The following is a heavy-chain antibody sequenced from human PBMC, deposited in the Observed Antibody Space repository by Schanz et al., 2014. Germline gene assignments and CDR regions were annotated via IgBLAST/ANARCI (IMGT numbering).Heavy chain of an antibody. CDR1: GDTFDNFG. CDR2: FMPFLGIT. V-gene: IGHV1-69*04. D-gene: IGHD1-7*01. CDR3: ARDRWNYEGGIFDI. Sequence: QVQLVQSGAEVKKPGSSVKVSCKATGDTFDNFGISWVRQAPGQGPEWIGRFMPFLGITNLAQKFQDRVTMTADKATSKAHMELSGLRSEDTATYVCARDRWNYEGGIFDIWGQGPMVTVSS. J-gene: IGHJ3*02.